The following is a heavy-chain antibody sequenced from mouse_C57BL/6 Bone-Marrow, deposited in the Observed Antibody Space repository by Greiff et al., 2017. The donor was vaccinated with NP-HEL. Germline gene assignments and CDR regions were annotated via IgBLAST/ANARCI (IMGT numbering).Heavy chain of an antibody. Sequence: VQLVESGPELVKPGASVKISCKASGYAFSSSWMNWVKQRPGKGLEWIGRIYPGDGDTNYNGKFKGKATLTADKSSSTAYMQLSSLTSEDSAVYFCARATVVAFYAMDYWGQGTSVTVSS. CDR3: ARATVVAFYAMDY. V-gene: IGHV1-82*01. CDR1: GYAFSSSW. D-gene: IGHD1-1*01. J-gene: IGHJ4*01. CDR2: IYPGDGDT.